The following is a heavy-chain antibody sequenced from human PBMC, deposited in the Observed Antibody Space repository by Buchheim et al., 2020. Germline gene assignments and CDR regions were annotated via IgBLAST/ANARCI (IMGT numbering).Heavy chain of an antibody. D-gene: IGHD2-21*01. CDR2: FNYDGST. CDR1: DGSFSSFY. CDR3: ARGTGQIVYFYGMDV. V-gene: IGHV4-34*01. J-gene: IGHJ6*02. Sequence: QVLLQQGGARLLKPSETLSLTCDVSDGSFSSFYWTWIRQPPGKGLEWIGEFNYDGSTNYSPSLKSRVIISVDRSRNQFSVNLRSVTAADTGVYYCARGTGQIVYFYGMDVWGQGTT.